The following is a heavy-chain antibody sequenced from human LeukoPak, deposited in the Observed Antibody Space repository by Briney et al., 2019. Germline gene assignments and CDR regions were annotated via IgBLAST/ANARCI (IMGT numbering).Heavy chain of an antibody. CDR2: TYSDGSK. CDR3: ARDGGSSTKEPTGGYYYYGMDV. D-gene: IGHD1-1*01. V-gene: IGHV3-53*01. CDR1: GFPVSRNY. J-gene: IGHJ6*02. Sequence: PGGSLKLSCAASGFPVSRNYMSWVRQAPGKGLGWVSLTYSDGSKRYTEAVKGRFIISRDNSKNTLSLQLNSLRAEDTAVYYCARDGGSSTKEPTGGYYYYGMDVWGQGTTVTVSS.